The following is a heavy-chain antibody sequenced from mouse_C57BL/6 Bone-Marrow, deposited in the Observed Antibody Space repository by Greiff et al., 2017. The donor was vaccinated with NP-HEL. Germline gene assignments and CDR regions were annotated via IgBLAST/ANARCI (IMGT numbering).Heavy chain of an antibody. CDR3: ARDQHYGSSDWYFDV. V-gene: IGHV5-4*01. CDR1: GFTFSSYA. D-gene: IGHD1-1*01. J-gene: IGHJ1*03. CDR2: ISDGGSYT. Sequence: EVKLMESGGGLVKPGGSLKLSCAASGFTFSSYAMSWVRQTPEKRLEWVATISDGGSYTYYPDNVKGRFTISRDNAKNNLYLQMSHLKSEDTAMYYCARDQHYGSSDWYFDVWGTGTTVTVSS.